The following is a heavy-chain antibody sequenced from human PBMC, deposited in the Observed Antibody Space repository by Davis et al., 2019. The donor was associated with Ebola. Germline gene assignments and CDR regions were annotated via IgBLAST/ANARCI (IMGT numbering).Heavy chain of an antibody. Sequence: ASVKVSCKASGYTFTSYGISWVRQAPGQGLEWMGWNNAGNGNTKYSQKFQGRVTITRDTSASTAYMELSSLRAEDTAVYYCARENFWSDYYNLDYWGQGTLVTVSS. D-gene: IGHD3-3*01. CDR3: ARENFWSDYYNLDY. J-gene: IGHJ4*02. V-gene: IGHV1-18*04. CDR1: GYTFTSYG. CDR2: NNAGNGNT.